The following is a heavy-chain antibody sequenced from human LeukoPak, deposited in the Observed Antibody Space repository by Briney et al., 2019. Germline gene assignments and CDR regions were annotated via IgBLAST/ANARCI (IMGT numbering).Heavy chain of an antibody. CDR2: IYYSGST. Sequence: TLSLTCTVSGGSISSGDYYWSWIRQPPGKGLEWIGYIYYSGSTYYNPSLKSRVTISVDTSKNQFSLKLSSVTAADTAVYYCARDTTTGLFDYWGQGTLVTVSS. CDR3: ARDTTTGLFDY. V-gene: IGHV4-30-4*08. D-gene: IGHD4-11*01. J-gene: IGHJ4*02. CDR1: GGSISSGDYY.